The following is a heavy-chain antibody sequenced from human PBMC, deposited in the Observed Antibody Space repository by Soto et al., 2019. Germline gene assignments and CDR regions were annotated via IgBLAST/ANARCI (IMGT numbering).Heavy chain of an antibody. CDR2: IRSKAYGGTT. D-gene: IGHD3-10*01. CDR1: GFTFGDYA. V-gene: IGHV3-49*03. J-gene: IGHJ6*03. CDR3: TRDRFTMVRGAPYYYYMDV. Sequence: GGSLRLSCTASGFTFGDYAMSWFRQAPGKGLEWVGFIRSKAYGGTTEYAASVKGRFTISRDDSKSIAYLQMNSLKTEDTAVYYCTRDRFTMVRGAPYYYYMDVWGKGTTVTVSS.